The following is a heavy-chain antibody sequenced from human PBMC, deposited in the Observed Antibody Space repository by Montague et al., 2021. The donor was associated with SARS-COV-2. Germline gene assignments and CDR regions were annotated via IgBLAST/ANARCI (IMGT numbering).Heavy chain of an antibody. J-gene: IGHJ5*02. CDR2: ISAYNGNA. V-gene: IGHV1-18*01. CDR1: GYTFTSYG. Sequence: SVKVSCKASGYTFTSYGISWVRQAPGQGLEWMGWISAYNGNANYAQKLQGRVTMTTDTSTSTTYMELRSLRSDDTAVYYCARDAVAGTSHWFDPWGQGTLVTVSS. D-gene: IGHD6-19*01. CDR3: ARDAVAGTSHWFDP.